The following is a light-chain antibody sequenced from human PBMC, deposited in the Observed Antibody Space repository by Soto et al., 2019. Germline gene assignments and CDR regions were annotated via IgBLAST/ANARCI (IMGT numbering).Light chain of an antibody. V-gene: IGKV1-5*01. Sequence: DIQLTQSPSTLSASVGARVTITGRASQSLNNRLALYQQKPGKAPKLLIYDASTLESGVSSRFSVTGSETECTLPLTDLQADDLATDVCHPYKTYSTFGPLTKFDI. CDR2: DAS. J-gene: IGKJ1*01. CDR1: QSLNNR. CDR3: HPYKTYST.